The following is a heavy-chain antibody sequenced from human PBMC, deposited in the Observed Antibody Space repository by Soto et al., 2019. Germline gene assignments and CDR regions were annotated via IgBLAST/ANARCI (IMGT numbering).Heavy chain of an antibody. D-gene: IGHD2-2*02. Sequence: ASVKVSCKASGYTFTSYATHWVRQAPGQRLEWMGWINAGNGNTKYSQKFQGRVTITRDTSASTAYMELSSLRSEDTAVYYCAKSATVPAAIAYWGQGTLVTVSS. CDR1: GYTFTSYA. V-gene: IGHV1-3*01. J-gene: IGHJ4*02. CDR2: INAGNGNT. CDR3: AKSATVPAAIAY.